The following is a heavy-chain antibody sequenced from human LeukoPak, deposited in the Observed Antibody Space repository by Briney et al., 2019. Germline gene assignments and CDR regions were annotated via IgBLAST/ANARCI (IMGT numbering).Heavy chain of an antibody. CDR3: ARDTFYYDSSGYPDY. V-gene: IGHV1-18*01. CDR2: ISAYNGNT. J-gene: IGHJ4*02. Sequence: ASVKVSCKASGCTFTSYGISWVRQAPGQGLEWMGWISAYNGNTNYAQKLQGRVTMTTDTSTSTAYMELRSLRSDDTAVYYCARDTFYYDSSGYPDYWGQGTLVTVSS. D-gene: IGHD3-22*01. CDR1: GCTFTSYG.